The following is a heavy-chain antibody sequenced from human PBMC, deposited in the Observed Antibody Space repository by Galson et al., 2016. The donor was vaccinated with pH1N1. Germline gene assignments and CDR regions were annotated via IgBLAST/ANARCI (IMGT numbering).Heavy chain of an antibody. CDR3: ARDSPSYRFYYLDP. Sequence: SLRLSCAASRFTFSDYSMNWVRQAPGKGLEWISYISGKSSTRQYADSVKGRFTISRDNAKNSLFLQINSLRDEDTAVYYCARDSPSYRFYYLDPWGRGPLVTVSS. J-gene: IGHJ2*01. V-gene: IGHV3-48*02. CDR2: ISGKSSTR. CDR1: RFTFSDYS. D-gene: IGHD2/OR15-2a*01.